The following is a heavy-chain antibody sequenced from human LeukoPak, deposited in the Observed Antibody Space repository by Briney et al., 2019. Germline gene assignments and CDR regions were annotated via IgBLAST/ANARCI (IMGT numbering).Heavy chain of an antibody. CDR3: TRGSWWELLGGDY. CDR1: GGSISGYY. V-gene: IGHV4-59*01. Sequence: ETLSLTCTGFGGSISGYYWSWIRQPPGKGLEWIGYIYYTGITNYNPSLKSRVTISLDTSKNQFSLKLSSVTAADTAVYYCTRGSWWELLGGDYWGQGTLVTVSS. CDR2: IYYTGIT. D-gene: IGHD2-15*01. J-gene: IGHJ4*02.